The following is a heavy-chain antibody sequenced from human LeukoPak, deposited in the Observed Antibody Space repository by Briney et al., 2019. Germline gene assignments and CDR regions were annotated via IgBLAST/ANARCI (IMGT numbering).Heavy chain of an antibody. Sequence: GGSLRLSCAASGFTFTTYAINWVRQAPGKGLEWVSGISGGGDKAFYADSVNGRFTISRDNSENTVSLQMRSLRAEGTALYYCAKDLALAGTGGGFDVWGQGTRVAVSS. V-gene: IGHV3-23*01. CDR1: GFTFTTYA. D-gene: IGHD6-19*01. CDR3: AKDLALAGTGGGFDV. CDR2: ISGGGDKA. J-gene: IGHJ3*01.